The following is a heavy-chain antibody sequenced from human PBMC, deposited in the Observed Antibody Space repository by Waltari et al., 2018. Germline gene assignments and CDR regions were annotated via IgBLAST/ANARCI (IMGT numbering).Heavy chain of an antibody. V-gene: IGHV3-21*01. Sequence: EVQLVESGGGLVKPGGSLRLSCAASGFTFSSYSMNWVRQAPGKGLGWVSSISSSSSYIYYADSVKGRFTISRDNAKNSLYLQMNSLRAEDTAVYYCAREPPGYCSGGSCYYYYMDVWGKGTTVTVSS. J-gene: IGHJ6*03. CDR1: GFTFSSYS. D-gene: IGHD2-15*01. CDR2: ISSSSSYI. CDR3: AREPPGYCSGGSCYYYYMDV.